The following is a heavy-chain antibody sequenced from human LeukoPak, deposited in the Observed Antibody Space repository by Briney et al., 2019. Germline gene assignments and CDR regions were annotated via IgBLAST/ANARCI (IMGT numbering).Heavy chain of an antibody. V-gene: IGHV3-66*02. CDR3: AREPPSQGITGTTVY. CDR1: GFTVSSNY. J-gene: IGHJ4*02. CDR2: IYSGGST. D-gene: IGHD1-7*01. Sequence: GSLRLSCAASGFTVSSNYMSWVRQAPGKGLEWVSVIYSGGSTYYADSVKGRFTISRDNSKNTLYLQMNSLRAEDTAVYYCAREPPSQGITGTTVYWGQGTLVTVSS.